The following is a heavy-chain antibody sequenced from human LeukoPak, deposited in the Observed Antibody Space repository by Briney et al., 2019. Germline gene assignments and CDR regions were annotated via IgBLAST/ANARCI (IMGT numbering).Heavy chain of an antibody. CDR3: AKDLDGSGMYGGLDY. Sequence: GGSLRLSCAASGFTFESFGMNWVRQAPGKGLEWVSGISYSGRSTYYTDSVKGRFTISRDNSENTLYLQMNSLRGDDTAVYYCAKDLDGSGMYGGLDYWGQGILVTVSS. V-gene: IGHV3-23*01. CDR2: ISYSGRST. D-gene: IGHD6-19*01. CDR1: GFTFESFG. J-gene: IGHJ4*02.